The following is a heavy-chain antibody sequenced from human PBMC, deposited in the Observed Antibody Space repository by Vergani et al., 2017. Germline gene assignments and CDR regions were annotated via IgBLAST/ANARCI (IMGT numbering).Heavy chain of an antibody. V-gene: IGHV4-59*01. J-gene: IGHJ3*02. CDR2: IYYSGST. D-gene: IGHD2-21*02. CDR3: ARNPYCGGDCYSDAFDI. Sequence: QVQLQQSGPGLVKPSETLSLTCTASGGSISSYYWSWIRQPPGKGLEWIGYIYYSGSTNYNPSLKSRVTISVDTSKNQFSLKLSSVTAADTAVYYCARNPYCGGDCYSDAFDIWSQGTMVTVSS. CDR1: GGSISSYY.